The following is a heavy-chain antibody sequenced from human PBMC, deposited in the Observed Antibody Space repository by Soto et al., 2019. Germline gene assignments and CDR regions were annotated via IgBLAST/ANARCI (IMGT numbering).Heavy chain of an antibody. D-gene: IGHD3-22*01. Sequence: QVQLVQSGAEMQQPGASVRVSCKASGGTFSKYAFSWVRQAPGQGLEWLGGTIPMFGTPNYAQKFQGRVDSYADESTATVYMELSSLRSEDTAIYFYAGTLRDRNYWSGMAVWGQGTTVTVS. CDR2: TIPMFGTP. V-gene: IGHV1-69*01. CDR1: GGTFSKYA. CDR3: AGTLRDRNYWSGMAV. J-gene: IGHJ6*02.